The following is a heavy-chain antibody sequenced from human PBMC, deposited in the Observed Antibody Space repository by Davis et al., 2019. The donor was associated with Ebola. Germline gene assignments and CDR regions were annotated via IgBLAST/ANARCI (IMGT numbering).Heavy chain of an antibody. CDR1: GGSIGRGSW. J-gene: IGHJ4*02. V-gene: IGHV4-4*02. D-gene: IGHD6-19*01. CDR2: ISHSGTN. Sequence: GSLRLSCTVSGGSIGRGSWWTWVRLSPGKGLEWLGEISHSGTNNYNPSLSTRVTLSVDTSKNQFSLDLTSVTAADTAVYYCARGRQWLDSLDNWGQGTLVTVSS. CDR3: ARGRQWLDSLDN.